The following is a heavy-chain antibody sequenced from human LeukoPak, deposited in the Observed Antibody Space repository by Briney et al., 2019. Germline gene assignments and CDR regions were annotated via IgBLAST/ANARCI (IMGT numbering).Heavy chain of an antibody. D-gene: IGHD1-26*01. J-gene: IGHJ4*02. CDR3: TTTYGLWWELLWWPQFDY. CDR2: KSKTDGGTT. Sequence: KSKTDGGTTDYAAPVKGRFTISREDSKNTLYLQMNSLKTEDTAVYYCTTTYGLWWELLWWPQFDYWGQGTLVTVSS. V-gene: IGHV3-15*01.